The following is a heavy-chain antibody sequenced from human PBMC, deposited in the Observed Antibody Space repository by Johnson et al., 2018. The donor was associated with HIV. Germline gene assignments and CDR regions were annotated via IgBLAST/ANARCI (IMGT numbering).Heavy chain of an antibody. CDR3: AKPPSMGADAFDV. CDR1: GFTFSNYG. CDR2: IRSDESNK. D-gene: IGHD3-16*01. J-gene: IGHJ3*01. V-gene: IGHV3-30*02. Sequence: QVQLVESGGGVVQSGGSLRLSCTASGFTFSNYGIHWVRQTPGKGLEWVAFIRSDESNKYYADSVKGRFTISRDNSKNTLYLQMNSLRAEDSALYYCAKPPSMGADAFDVWGQGTMVTVSS.